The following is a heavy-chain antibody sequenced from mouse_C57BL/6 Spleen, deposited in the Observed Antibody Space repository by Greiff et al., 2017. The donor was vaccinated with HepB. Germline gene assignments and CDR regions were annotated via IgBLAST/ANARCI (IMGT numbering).Heavy chain of an antibody. D-gene: IGHD2-4*01. CDR3: ASGDYGWYFDV. J-gene: IGHJ1*03. Sequence: EVQLVESGGGLVKPGGSLKLSCAASGFTFSDYGMHWVRQAPEKGLEWVAYISSGGSTIYYADTVKGRFPISRDNDKNTLFLQMTRLRSEDTAMYYCASGDYGWYFDVWGTGTTVTVSS. V-gene: IGHV5-17*01. CDR2: ISSGGSTI. CDR1: GFTFSDYG.